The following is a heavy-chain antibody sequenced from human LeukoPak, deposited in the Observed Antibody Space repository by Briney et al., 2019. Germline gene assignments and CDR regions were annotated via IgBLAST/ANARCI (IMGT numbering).Heavy chain of an antibody. V-gene: IGHV4-30-2*01. CDR3: ARVDSSGYPFDY. CDR2: IYHSVST. Sequence: PSETLSLTCAVSGGSISSGGYSWSWIRQPPGKGLEWIGYIYHSVSTYYNPSLKSRVTISVDRSKNQFSLKLSSVTAADTAVYYCARVDSSGYPFDYWGQGTLVTVSS. CDR1: GGSISSGGYS. J-gene: IGHJ4*02. D-gene: IGHD3-22*01.